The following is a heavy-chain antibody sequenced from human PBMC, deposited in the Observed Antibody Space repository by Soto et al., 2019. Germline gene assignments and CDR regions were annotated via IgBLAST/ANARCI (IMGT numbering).Heavy chain of an antibody. CDR3: GKLVNGDNWFDS. V-gene: IGHV4-59*01. CDR2: FFSRGGT. D-gene: IGHD2-8*01. CDR1: GASISGYY. J-gene: IGHJ5*01. Sequence: PSETLSLTCTVSGASISGYYWNWMRPPPGKGLEWIGQFFSRGGTNYNPSLKSRVTLPVGSFKNQFSVKLRSVHVADATQSSCGKLVNGDNWFDSWGQGTLVTVSS.